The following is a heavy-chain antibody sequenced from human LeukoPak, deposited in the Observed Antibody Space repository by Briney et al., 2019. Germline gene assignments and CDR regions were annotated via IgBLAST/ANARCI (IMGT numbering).Heavy chain of an antibody. CDR3: ARRNPGYSSSWYFNDY. D-gene: IGHD6-13*01. CDR1: GFTFSSYA. V-gene: IGHV3-23*01. Sequence: GGSLRLSCAASGFTFSSYAMSWVRQAPGKGLEWVSTISGSGDSTYYADSVKGRFTISRDNSKNTLHLQMNSLRAEDTAVYYCARRNPGYSSSWYFNDYWGQGTLVTVSS. J-gene: IGHJ4*02. CDR2: ISGSGDST.